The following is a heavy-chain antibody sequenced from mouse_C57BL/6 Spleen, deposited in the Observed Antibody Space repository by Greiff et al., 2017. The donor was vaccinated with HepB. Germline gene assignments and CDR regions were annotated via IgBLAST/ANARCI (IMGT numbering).Heavy chain of an antibody. CDR1: GYTLTSYW. D-gene: IGHD1-2*01. J-gene: IGHJ1*03. CDR3: APITTGYFDV. Sequence: QVQLQQPGAELVKPGASVKLSCKASGYTLTSYWMHWVKQRPGQGLEWIGMIHPNSGSTNYNEKFKSKATLTVDKSSSTAYMQLSSLTSEDSAVYYWAPITTGYFDVWGTGTTVTVSS. CDR2: IHPNSGST. V-gene: IGHV1-64*01.